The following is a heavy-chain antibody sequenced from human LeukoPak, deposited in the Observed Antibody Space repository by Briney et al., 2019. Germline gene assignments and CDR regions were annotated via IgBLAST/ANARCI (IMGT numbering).Heavy chain of an antibody. CDR1: GITFSSYA. CDR2: ISGSGGST. Sequence: GGSLRLSCAASGITFSSYAMSWVRQAPGKGLEWVSGISGSGGSTYYADSVKGRFTISRDNSKNTLYLQMNSLRAEDTAVYYCAKKEQYYDFWSGYYYYFDYWGQGTLVTVSS. CDR3: AKKEQYYDFWSGYYYYFDY. J-gene: IGHJ4*02. D-gene: IGHD3-3*01. V-gene: IGHV3-23*01.